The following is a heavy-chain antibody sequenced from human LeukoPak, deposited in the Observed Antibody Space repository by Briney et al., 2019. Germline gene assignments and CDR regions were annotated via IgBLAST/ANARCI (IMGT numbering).Heavy chain of an antibody. CDR3: ARDGVYYGSGSPVLGY. Sequence: ASVKVSCKASGYTFTGYYMHWVRQAPGQGLEWMGWINPNSGGTNYAQKFQGRVTMTRDTSISTAYMELSRLRSDDTAVYYCARDGVYYGSGSPVLGYWGQGTLVTVSS. D-gene: IGHD3-10*01. J-gene: IGHJ4*02. V-gene: IGHV1-2*02. CDR2: INPNSGGT. CDR1: GYTFTGYY.